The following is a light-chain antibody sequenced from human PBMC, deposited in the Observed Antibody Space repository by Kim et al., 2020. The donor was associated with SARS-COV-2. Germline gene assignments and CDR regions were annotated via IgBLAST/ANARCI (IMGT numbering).Light chain of an antibody. J-gene: IGKJ1*01. Sequence: LAPGERATLSCRASQSVSSSYLAWYQQKPGQAPRLLIYGASSRATGIPDRFSGSGSGTDFTLTISRLEPEDFAVYYCQQYGSSPRTFGQGTKVDIK. CDR2: GAS. CDR1: QSVSSSY. V-gene: IGKV3-20*01. CDR3: QQYGSSPRT.